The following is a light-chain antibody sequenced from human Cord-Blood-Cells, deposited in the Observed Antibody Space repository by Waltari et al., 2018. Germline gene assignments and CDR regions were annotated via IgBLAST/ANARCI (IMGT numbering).Light chain of an antibody. CDR3: AAWDDSLNGVV. J-gene: IGLJ2*01. CDR2: SNN. CDR1: SSNIGSNT. Sequence: QSVLTHPPSASGTPGQRVTIPCSGRSSNIGSNTVNWYQQLPGTAPKLLIYSNNQRPSGVPDRFSGSKSGTSASLAISGLQSEDEADYYCAAWDDSLNGVVFGGGTKLTVL. V-gene: IGLV1-44*01.